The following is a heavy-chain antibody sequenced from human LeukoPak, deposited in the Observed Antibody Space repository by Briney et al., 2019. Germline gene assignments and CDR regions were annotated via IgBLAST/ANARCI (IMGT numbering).Heavy chain of an antibody. Sequence: SETLSLTCTVSGGSISSSSYYWGWIRQPPRKGLEWIGSIYYSGSTYYNPSLKSRVTISVDTSKNQFSLKLSSVTAADTAVYYCTSLLRYFDWPTDAFDIWGQGTMVTVSS. J-gene: IGHJ3*02. D-gene: IGHD3-9*01. V-gene: IGHV4-39*07. CDR1: GGSISSSSYY. CDR3: TSLLRYFDWPTDAFDI. CDR2: IYYSGST.